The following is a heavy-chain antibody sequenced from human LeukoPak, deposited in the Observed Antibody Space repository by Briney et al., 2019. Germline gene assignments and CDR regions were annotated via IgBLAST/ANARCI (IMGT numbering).Heavy chain of an antibody. CDR3: ARDTTVTTRYYYYMDV. Sequence: GGSLRLSCAASGFTFSSYSMNWVRQAPGKGLEWASSISSSSSYIYYADSVKGRFTISRDNAKNSLYLQMNSLRAEDTAVYYCARDTTVTTRYYYYMDVWGKGTTVTVSS. CDR1: GFTFSSYS. J-gene: IGHJ6*03. CDR2: ISSSSSYI. V-gene: IGHV3-21*01. D-gene: IGHD4-11*01.